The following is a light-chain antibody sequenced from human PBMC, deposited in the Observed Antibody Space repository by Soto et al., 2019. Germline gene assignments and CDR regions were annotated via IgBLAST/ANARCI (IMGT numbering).Light chain of an antibody. CDR2: DAS. Sequence: DIQMTQSPSALSASVGDRVTITCRASQSVSGWLAWYQQKPGKAPRLRIYDASYLERGVPSRFSGSGSGTDFTLTISDLQPDDLGTYYCQQYNNFWTFGPGTKVEI. CDR1: QSVSGW. V-gene: IGKV1-5*01. J-gene: IGKJ1*01. CDR3: QQYNNFWT.